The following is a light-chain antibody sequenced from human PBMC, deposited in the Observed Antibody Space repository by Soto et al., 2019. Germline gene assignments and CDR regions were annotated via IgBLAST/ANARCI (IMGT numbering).Light chain of an antibody. J-gene: IGKJ1*01. CDR3: QQYGSSPRT. CDR2: GAS. Sequence: EIVLTQSPGTLSLSPGERATLSCRASQSVSNNYLAWYQQNPGQAPRLLIYGASSRATGIPDRFSGSGSGTDFTLTISRLEPEDFAVYYFQQYGSSPRTFGQGTKVEIK. V-gene: IGKV3-20*01. CDR1: QSVSNNY.